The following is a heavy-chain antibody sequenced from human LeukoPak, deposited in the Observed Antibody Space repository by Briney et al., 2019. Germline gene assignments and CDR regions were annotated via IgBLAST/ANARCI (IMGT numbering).Heavy chain of an antibody. D-gene: IGHD4-17*01. CDR1: GGSISIYY. Sequence: SETLSLTCTLSGGSISIYYGSWIRQPPGEGRGWIGYIYYRGGTNYTPSLESRVTISVDTSKNQFSLKLSSVTAADTAVYYCARDGQTTGHDYWGQGTLVTVSS. J-gene: IGHJ4*02. V-gene: IGHV4-59*01. CDR3: ARDGQTTGHDY. CDR2: IYYRGGT.